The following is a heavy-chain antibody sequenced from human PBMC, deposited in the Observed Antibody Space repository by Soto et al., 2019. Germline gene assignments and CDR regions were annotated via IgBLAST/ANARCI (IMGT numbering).Heavy chain of an antibody. CDR3: ARPAGY. J-gene: IGHJ4*02. Sequence: QVQLQESGPGLVKPSQTLSLTCTVSSGSITRGGYYWGWIRQHPGEGLEWIGDTYYSGSTYYNPSVKTRVTISVYTSKNQFSLKLSSVTAADTAVYYCARPAGYWGQGTLVTVCS. CDR2: TYYSGST. V-gene: IGHV4-31*03. CDR1: SGSITRGGYY.